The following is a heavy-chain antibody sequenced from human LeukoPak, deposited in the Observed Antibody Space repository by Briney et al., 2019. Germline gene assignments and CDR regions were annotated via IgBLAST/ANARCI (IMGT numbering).Heavy chain of an antibody. CDR2: IYYSGST. CDR3: ARFRGAGGLNWFDP. CDR1: GGSISSYY. V-gene: IGHV4-59*08. D-gene: IGHD3-16*01. Sequence: TSETLSLTCTVSGGSISSYYWSWIRQPPGKGLEWIGYIYYSGSTNYNPSLKSRVTISVDTSKNQFSLKLSSVTAADTAVYYCARFRGAGGLNWFDPWGQGTLVTVSS. J-gene: IGHJ5*02.